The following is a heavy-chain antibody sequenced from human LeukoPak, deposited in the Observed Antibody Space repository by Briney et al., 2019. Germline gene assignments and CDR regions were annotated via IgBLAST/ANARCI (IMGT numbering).Heavy chain of an antibody. D-gene: IGHD4-17*01. J-gene: IGHJ4*02. V-gene: IGHV4-59*01. Sequence: SETLSLTCTVSDGSITNYDWSWVRQPPGKGLEFIGHVHYSGTANYNPSLRSRVTISIDTSKKHFFLKLKSVTAADTVVYFCARGYGDFRVEGRYFHSWGQGTLVTVSS. CDR3: ARGYGDFRVEGRYFHS. CDR1: DGSITNYD. CDR2: VHYSGTA.